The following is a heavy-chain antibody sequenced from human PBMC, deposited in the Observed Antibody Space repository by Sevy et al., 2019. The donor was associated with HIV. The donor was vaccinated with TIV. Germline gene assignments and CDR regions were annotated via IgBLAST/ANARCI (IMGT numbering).Heavy chain of an antibody. J-gene: IGHJ4*02. CDR1: GFTFSDYW. CDR2: IKVDGSEK. CDR3: ARDRSSSWREMGC. Sequence: GGSLRLSCAASGFTFSDYWMNWVRQAPGKGLEWVANIKVDGSEKNYVDSVKGRFTISRENAKNSLYLQMNSLRAEDTAVYYCARDRSSSWREMGCWGQGTLVTVSS. V-gene: IGHV3-7*01. D-gene: IGHD6-13*01.